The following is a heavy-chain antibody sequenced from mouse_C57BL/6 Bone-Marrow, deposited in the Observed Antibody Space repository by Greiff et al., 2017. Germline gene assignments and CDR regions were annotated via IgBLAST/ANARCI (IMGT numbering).Heavy chain of an antibody. CDR1: GFTFSSYG. Sequence: EVKLVESGGDLVKPGGSLKLSCAASGFTFSSYGMSWVRQTPDKRLEWVATISSGGSYTYYPDSVKGRFTSSRDNAKNTLYLQMSSLKYEDTAMYYCARRGYYYAMDYWGQGTSVTVSS. J-gene: IGHJ4*01. CDR2: ISSGGSYT. CDR3: ARRGYYYAMDY. V-gene: IGHV5-6*02.